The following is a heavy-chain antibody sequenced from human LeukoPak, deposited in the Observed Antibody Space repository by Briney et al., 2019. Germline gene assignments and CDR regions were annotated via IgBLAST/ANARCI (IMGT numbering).Heavy chain of an antibody. Sequence: SRTLSLTCAISGDSVSSNSAAWNWIRQSPSRGLEWLGRTYYRSKWYNDYAVSVKSRITINPDTSKNQFSLQLNSVTPEDTAVYYCARVDGKYCSGGSCYSNTFDYWGQGTLVTVSS. J-gene: IGHJ4*02. CDR2: TYYRSKWYN. CDR3: ARVDGKYCSGGSCYSNTFDY. D-gene: IGHD2-15*01. V-gene: IGHV6-1*01. CDR1: GDSVSSNSAA.